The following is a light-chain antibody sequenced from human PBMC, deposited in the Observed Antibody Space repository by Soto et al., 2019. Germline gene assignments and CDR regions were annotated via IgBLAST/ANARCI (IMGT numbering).Light chain of an antibody. V-gene: IGLV2-14*01. CDR2: EVS. Sequence: QSVLTQPASVSGSPGQSITISCTGTSRDVGRYNYVSWYQQHPGKVPKLMIYEVSNRPSGVSNRFSGSKSGNTASLTISGLQAEDEADYYCSSYTSSITYVFGTGTKVTVL. CDR3: SSYTSSITYV. J-gene: IGLJ1*01. CDR1: SRDVGRYNY.